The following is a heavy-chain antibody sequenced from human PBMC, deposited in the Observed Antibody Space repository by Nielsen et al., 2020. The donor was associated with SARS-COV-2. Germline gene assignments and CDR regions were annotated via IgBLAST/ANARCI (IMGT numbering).Heavy chain of an antibody. CDR3: VRGTVFFDS. CDR1: GASIISGDSS. CDR2: RHYSGNT. Sequence: SETLSLTCTASGASIISGDSSWTWIRQYPGKDLEWIGLRHYSGNTYYNPSLQSRVVISVDKSMNHFSLRLSSVTAADTALYFCVRGTVFFDSWGQGARVTVSS. V-gene: IGHV4-31*03. J-gene: IGHJ5*01. D-gene: IGHD3/OR15-3a*01.